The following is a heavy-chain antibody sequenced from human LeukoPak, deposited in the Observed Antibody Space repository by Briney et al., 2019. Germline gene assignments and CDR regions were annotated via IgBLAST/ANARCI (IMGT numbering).Heavy chain of an antibody. D-gene: IGHD3-10*01. Sequence: PSETLSLTCAVSGASISSTNWWNWVRQTPERGLEWVGEIHHKWGTNYNPSLLRRLTISLDRSKNQVSLRLTSVAAADTAAYYCARDSGYGSGSYARGRGDYGMDVWGQGTTVTVSS. CDR2: IHHKWGT. J-gene: IGHJ6*02. CDR3: ARDSGYGSGSYARGRGDYGMDV. V-gene: IGHV4-4*02. CDR1: GASISSTNW.